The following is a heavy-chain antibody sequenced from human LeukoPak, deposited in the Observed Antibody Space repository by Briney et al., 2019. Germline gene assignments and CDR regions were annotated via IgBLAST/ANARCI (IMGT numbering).Heavy chain of an antibody. J-gene: IGHJ5*02. CDR1: GFTFSDYA. D-gene: IGHD6-19*01. CDR3: ARNSRGAVAGTREPRNWFDP. Sequence: GTSLRLSCAASGFTFSDYAIHWVRQAPGKGLEWVAVISYDGNKKYYADSAKGRFTISRDNSKNTLYLQMNSLRTEDTAVYYCARNSRGAVAGTREPRNWFDPWGQGTLVTVSS. V-gene: IGHV3-30-3*01. CDR2: ISYDGNKK.